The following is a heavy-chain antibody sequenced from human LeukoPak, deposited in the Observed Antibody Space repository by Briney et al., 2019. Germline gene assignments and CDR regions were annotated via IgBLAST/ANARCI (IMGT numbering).Heavy chain of an antibody. D-gene: IGHD3-22*01. V-gene: IGHV3-23*01. CDR3: AKDSTKGYYDSSGYYSFDY. J-gene: IGHJ4*02. Sequence: HPGGSLRLSCAASGFTFSSYEMNWVRQAPGKGLEWVSAISGSGGSTYYADSVKGRFTISRDNSKNTLYLQMNSLRAEDTAVYYCAKDSTKGYYDSSGYYSFDYWGQGTLVTVSS. CDR1: GFTFSSYE. CDR2: ISGSGGST.